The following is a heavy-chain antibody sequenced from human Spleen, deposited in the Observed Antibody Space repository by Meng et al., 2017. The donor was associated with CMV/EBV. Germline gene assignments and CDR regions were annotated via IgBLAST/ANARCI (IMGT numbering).Heavy chain of an antibody. CDR1: GSHFTGYY. D-gene: IGHD4-17*01. CDR2: INPNSGDP. CDR3: ARDEYGDVPFEF. J-gene: IGHJ4*02. Sequence: CKASGSHFTGYYIHWVRQAPGQGLEWMGWINPNSGDPNYAQKFQDRVTMTRDTSISTVYMELSSLKSDDTAVYYCARDEYGDVPFEFWGQGTLVTVSS. V-gene: IGHV1-2*02.